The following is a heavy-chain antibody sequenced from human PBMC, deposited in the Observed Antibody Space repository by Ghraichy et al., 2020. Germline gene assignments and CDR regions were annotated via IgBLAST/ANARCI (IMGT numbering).Heavy chain of an antibody. CDR1: GYTFTSYG. V-gene: IGHV1-18*01. J-gene: IGHJ1*01. CDR3: ARDPFNYYVSSGYSEYFQH. CDR2: ISAYNGNT. D-gene: IGHD3-22*01. Sequence: ASVKVSCKASGYTFTSYGISWVRQAPGQGLEWMGWISAYNGNTNYAQKLQGRVTMTTDTSTSTAYMELRSLRSDDTAVYYCARDPFNYYVSSGYSEYFQHWGQGTLVTVSS.